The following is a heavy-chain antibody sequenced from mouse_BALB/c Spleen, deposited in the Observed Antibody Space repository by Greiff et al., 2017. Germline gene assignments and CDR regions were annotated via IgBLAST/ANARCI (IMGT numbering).Heavy chain of an antibody. CDR3: ARGDYYGSSYWFAY. CDR2: ISSGSSTI. Sequence: EVQGVESGGGLVQPGGSRKLSCAASGFTFSSFGMHWVRQAPEKGLEWVAYISSGSSTIYFADTVKGRFTISRDNPKNTLFLQMTSLRSEDTAMYYCARGDYYGSSYWFAYWGQGTLVTVSA. J-gene: IGHJ3*01. CDR1: GFTFSSFG. D-gene: IGHD1-1*01. V-gene: IGHV5-17*02.